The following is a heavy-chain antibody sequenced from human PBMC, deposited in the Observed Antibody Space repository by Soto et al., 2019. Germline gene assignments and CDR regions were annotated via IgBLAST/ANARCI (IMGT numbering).Heavy chain of an antibody. D-gene: IGHD3-10*01. V-gene: IGHV1-46*03. CDR2: INPSGGST. Sequence: GASVKVSCKASGYTFTSYYMHWVRQAPGQGLEWMGIINPSGGSTSYAQKFQGRVTMTRDTSTSTVYMELSNLRSEDTAVYYCARSPTYCYGSGSYEAFDIWGQGTMVTVSS. CDR1: GYTFTSYY. J-gene: IGHJ3*02. CDR3: ARSPTYCYGSGSYEAFDI.